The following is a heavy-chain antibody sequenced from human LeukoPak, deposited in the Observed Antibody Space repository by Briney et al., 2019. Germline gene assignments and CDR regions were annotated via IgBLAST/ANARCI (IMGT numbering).Heavy chain of an antibody. V-gene: IGHV3-15*01. CDR1: GITFISAW. J-gene: IGHJ4*02. D-gene: IGHD1-26*01. CDR3: ARARGGSNSDY. Sequence: GGSLRLSCAASGITFISAWMNWVRQAPGKGLEWVGRIKSKTDGGTAEHAAPVKGRFTISRDNAKNSLYLQMNSLRADDTAVYYCARARGGSNSDYWGQGTLVTVSS. CDR2: IKSKTDGGTA.